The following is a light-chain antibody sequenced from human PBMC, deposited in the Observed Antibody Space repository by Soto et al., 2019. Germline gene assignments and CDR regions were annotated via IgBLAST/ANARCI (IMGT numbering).Light chain of an antibody. Sequence: DFQMTQSPSTLSASVVDRVTITCRASQSISSYLNWYQQKPGKAPKLLIYAASSLQSGVPSRFSGSGSGTDFTLTISSLQPEDFATYYCQQSYSTPRTFGQGTRLEIK. J-gene: IGKJ5*01. CDR3: QQSYSTPRT. CDR2: AAS. V-gene: IGKV1-39*01. CDR1: QSISSY.